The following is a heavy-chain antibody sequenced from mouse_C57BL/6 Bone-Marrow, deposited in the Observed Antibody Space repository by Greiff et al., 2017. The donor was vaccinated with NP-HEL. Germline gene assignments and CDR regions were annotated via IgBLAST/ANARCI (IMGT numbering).Heavy chain of an antibody. CDR3: ARGGLGRDQFDY. CDR2: INPNNGGT. V-gene: IGHV1-26*01. CDR1: GYTFTDYY. D-gene: IGHD4-1*01. J-gene: IGHJ2*01. Sequence: EVQLQQSGPELVKPGASVKISCKASGYTFTDYYMNWVKQSHGKSLEWIGDINPNNGGTSYNQKFKGKATLTVDKSSSTAYMELRSLTSEDSADYYCARGGLGRDQFDYWGQGTTLTVSS.